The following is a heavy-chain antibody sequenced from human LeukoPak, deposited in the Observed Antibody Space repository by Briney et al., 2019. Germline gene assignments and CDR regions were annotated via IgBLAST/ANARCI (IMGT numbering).Heavy chain of an antibody. V-gene: IGHV1-69*13. J-gene: IGHJ5*02. CDR2: IIPIFGTA. CDR3: ARDGAYCGGDCYSHWFDP. CDR1: GYTFTSYA. D-gene: IGHD2-21*02. Sequence: ASVKVSCKASGYTFTSYAISWVRQAPGQGLEWMGGIIPIFGTANYAQKFQGRVTITADESTSTAYMELSSLRSEDTAVYYCARDGAYCGGDCYSHWFDPWGQGTLVTVSS.